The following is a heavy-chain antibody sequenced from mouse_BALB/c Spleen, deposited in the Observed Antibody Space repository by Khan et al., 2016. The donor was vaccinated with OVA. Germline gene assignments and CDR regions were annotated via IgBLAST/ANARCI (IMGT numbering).Heavy chain of an antibody. Sequence: QIQLVQSGAELARPGASVKMSCKASGYTFTTYTIHWVKQRPGQGLEWIGYIIPSTDYTTYNQKFKDKATLNADKSSSTAYLQLSSLTSEDSAVYYCAKEGAYYRSDGWFAYWGQGTLVTVSA. J-gene: IGHJ3*01. D-gene: IGHD2-14*01. CDR3: AKEGAYYRSDGWFAY. CDR1: GYTFTTYT. V-gene: IGHV1-4*01. CDR2: IIPSTDYT.